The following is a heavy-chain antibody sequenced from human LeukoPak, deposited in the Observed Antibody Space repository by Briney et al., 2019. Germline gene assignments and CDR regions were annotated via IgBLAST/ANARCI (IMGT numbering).Heavy chain of an antibody. Sequence: PGGSLRLSCAASGFTFSSYSMNWVRQAPGKGLEWVSSISSSSSYIYYADSVKGRFTISRDNAKNSLYLQMNSLRAEDTAVYYCARDTPAYSSAYCFDYWGQGTLVTASS. D-gene: IGHD6-25*01. CDR3: ARDTPAYSSAYCFDY. J-gene: IGHJ4*02. CDR2: ISSSSSYI. CDR1: GFTFSSYS. V-gene: IGHV3-21*01.